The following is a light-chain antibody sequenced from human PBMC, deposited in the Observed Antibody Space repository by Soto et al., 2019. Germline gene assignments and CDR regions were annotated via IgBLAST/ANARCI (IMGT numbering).Light chain of an antibody. CDR2: GAS. V-gene: IGKV3-20*01. Sequence: EIVLTQSPCTLSLSPGERATLSCRASQSVSSSYLAWYQQKPGQAPRLLIYGASSRATGIPDRFSGSGSGTEFTLTISSLQPDDFATYYCQQYNSYIRTFGQGTKVDIK. CDR1: QSVSSSY. CDR3: QQYNSYIRT. J-gene: IGKJ1*01.